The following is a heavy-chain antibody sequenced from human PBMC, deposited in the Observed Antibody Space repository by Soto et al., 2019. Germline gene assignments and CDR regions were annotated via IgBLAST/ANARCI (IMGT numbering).Heavy chain of an antibody. V-gene: IGHV1-69*06. D-gene: IGHD2-15*01. Sequence: QVQLVQSGAEVKKPGSSVKVSCKASGGTFSSYAISWVRQAPGQGLEWMGGIIPIVGTANYAQKFQGRVTITADKSTSKAYMELSSLRSEDTAVYYCARDLPGGSATGLQWFDPWGQGTLVTVSS. CDR2: IIPIVGTA. CDR3: ARDLPGGSATGLQWFDP. J-gene: IGHJ5*02. CDR1: GGTFSSYA.